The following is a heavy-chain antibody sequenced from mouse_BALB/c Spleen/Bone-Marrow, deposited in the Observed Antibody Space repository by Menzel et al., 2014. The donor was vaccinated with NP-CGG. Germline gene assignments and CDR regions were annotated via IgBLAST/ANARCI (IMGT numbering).Heavy chain of an antibody. CDR1: GFTFSSYA. J-gene: IGHJ1*01. D-gene: IGHD4-1*01. CDR2: ISSGGSYT. Sequence: EVMLVESGGGLVEPGGSLKLSCAASGFTFSSYAMSWVRQSPEKRLEWVAEISSGGSYTYYPDTVTGRFTISRDNAKNTLCLEMSSLRSEDTAMYYCASKTGTGYWYFDVWGAGTTVTVSS. V-gene: IGHV5-9-4*01. CDR3: ASKTGTGYWYFDV.